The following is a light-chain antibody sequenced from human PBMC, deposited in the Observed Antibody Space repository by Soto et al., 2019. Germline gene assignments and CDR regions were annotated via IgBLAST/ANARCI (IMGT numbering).Light chain of an antibody. CDR2: AAS. V-gene: IGKV3-20*01. J-gene: IGKJ4*01. Sequence: EIVMTQSPATLSVSRGERATLSGSASQSVSSYLAWYHQKPGQAPRLLISAASSRPTGIPDRFSGSGSGTDFTLPISRLEPEDFAVFYCQQSGSSPETFGGGTKV. CDR1: QSVSSY. CDR3: QQSGSSPET.